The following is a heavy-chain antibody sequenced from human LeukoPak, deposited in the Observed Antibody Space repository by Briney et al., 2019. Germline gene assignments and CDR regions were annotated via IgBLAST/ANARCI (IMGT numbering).Heavy chain of an antibody. Sequence: GGSLRLSCAASGFIFSSYGMHWVRQAPGKGLEWVAFIRYDGSNKYYADSVKGRFTISRDNSKNTLYLQMNSLRAEDTAVYYCAMAYGILTGSWGQGTPVTVSS. CDR1: GFIFSSYG. CDR3: AMAYGILTGS. V-gene: IGHV3-30*02. J-gene: IGHJ4*02. CDR2: IRYDGSNK. D-gene: IGHD3-9*01.